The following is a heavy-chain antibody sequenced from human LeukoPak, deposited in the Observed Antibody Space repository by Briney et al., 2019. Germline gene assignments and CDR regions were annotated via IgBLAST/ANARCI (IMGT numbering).Heavy chain of an antibody. V-gene: IGHV3-48*04. CDR1: GFTFSSYS. Sequence: GGSLRLSCAASGFTFSSYSMNWIRQAPGKGLEWISYISASGSTIYYADSMKGRFTMSRDNAKNSLFLQMKSLRAEDTAVYYCAKPVLGGYYYYYMDVWGKGTTVTVSS. D-gene: IGHD3-22*01. CDR3: AKPVLGGYYYYYMDV. J-gene: IGHJ6*03. CDR2: ISASGSTI.